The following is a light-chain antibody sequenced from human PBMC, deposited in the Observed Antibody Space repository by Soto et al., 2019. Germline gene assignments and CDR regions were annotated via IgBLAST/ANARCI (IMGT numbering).Light chain of an antibody. CDR2: AAS. J-gene: IGKJ1*01. Sequence: QMTQSPSTLSASVGARFPITCRASQSISSWLAWYQQKPGKAPKLLIYAASSLQSGVPSRFSGSGSGTDFTLTISSLQPEDFATYYCLQDYNYPWTVGQGTKVDI. CDR3: LQDYNYPWT. V-gene: IGKV1-6*01. CDR1: QSISSW.